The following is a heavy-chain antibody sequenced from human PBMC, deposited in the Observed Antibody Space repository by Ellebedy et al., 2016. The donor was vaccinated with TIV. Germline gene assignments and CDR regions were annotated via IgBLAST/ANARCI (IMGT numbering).Heavy chain of an antibody. Sequence: MPSDTLSLTCTVSDGSINSDPYYWGCIRQPQGKGLEWIGSIYYSGSNCSSPSLTSRVTISIDRSSNQFSLKLNSVTAADTAVYFCARILPVTYRTAFDIWGPGTMVTVSS. CDR3: ARILPVTYRTAFDI. V-gene: IGHV4-39*07. D-gene: IGHD1-26*01. CDR2: IYYSGSN. CDR1: DGSINSDPYY. J-gene: IGHJ3*02.